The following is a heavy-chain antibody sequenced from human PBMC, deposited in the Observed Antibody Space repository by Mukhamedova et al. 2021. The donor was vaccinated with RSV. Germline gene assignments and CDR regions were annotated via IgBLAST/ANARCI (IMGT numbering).Heavy chain of an antibody. CDR3: ASQIAVAGTSVDY. D-gene: IGHD6-19*01. Sequence: WMGRIDPSDSYTNYSPSFQGHVTISADKSISTAYLQWSSLKASDTAMNYCASQIAVAGTSVDYWGQGTLVTVSS. CDR2: IDPSDSYT. V-gene: IGHV5-10-1*01. J-gene: IGHJ4*02.